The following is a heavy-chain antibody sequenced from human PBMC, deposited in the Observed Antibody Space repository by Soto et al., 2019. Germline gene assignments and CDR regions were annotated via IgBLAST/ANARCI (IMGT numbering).Heavy chain of an antibody. CDR2: IDPSDSYT. V-gene: IGHV5-10-1*01. Sequence: PGESLKISCKGSGYSFTSYWISWVRQMPGKGLELMGRIDPSDSYTNYSPSFQGHVTISADKSISTAYLQWSSLKASDTAMYYGARYKYTAMVTPDYWGQGTLVPVAS. J-gene: IGHJ4*02. CDR1: GYSFTSYW. D-gene: IGHD5-18*01. CDR3: ARYKYTAMVTPDY.